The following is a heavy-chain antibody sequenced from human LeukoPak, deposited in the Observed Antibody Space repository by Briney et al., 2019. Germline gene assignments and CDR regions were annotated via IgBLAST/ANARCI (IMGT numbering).Heavy chain of an antibody. D-gene: IGHD2-2*01. CDR1: GYTFTSYD. J-gene: IGHJ6*03. Sequence: ASVKVSCKASGYTFTSYDINWVRQAPGQGLEWMGWMNPNSGNTGYAQKFQGRVTMTRNTSISTAYMELGSLRSEDTAVYYCARVGGYCSSTSCYFTTYYYYYMDVWGKGTTVTVSS. CDR2: MNPNSGNT. CDR3: ARVGGYCSSTSCYFTTYYYYYMDV. V-gene: IGHV1-8*01.